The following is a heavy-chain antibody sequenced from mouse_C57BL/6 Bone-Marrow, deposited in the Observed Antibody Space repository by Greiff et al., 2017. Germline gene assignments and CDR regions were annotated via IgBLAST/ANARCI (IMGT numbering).Heavy chain of an antibody. Sequence: DVKLVESGGDLVKPGGSLKLSCAASGFTFSSYGMSWVRQTPDKRLEWVATISSCGSYTYYPDSVKGRFTISRDNAKNTLYLQMSSLKSEYTAMYYCARLDSSGYFDYWGQGTTLTVSS. J-gene: IGHJ2*01. CDR2: ISSCGSYT. D-gene: IGHD3-2*02. CDR3: ARLDSSGYFDY. V-gene: IGHV5-6*02. CDR1: GFTFSSYG.